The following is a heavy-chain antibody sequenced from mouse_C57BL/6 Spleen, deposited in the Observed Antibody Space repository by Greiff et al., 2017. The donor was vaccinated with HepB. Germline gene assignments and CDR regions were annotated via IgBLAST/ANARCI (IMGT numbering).Heavy chain of an antibody. CDR3: AREDYYGRGSFAY. D-gene: IGHD1-1*01. V-gene: IGHV1-53*01. CDR1: GYTFTSSW. J-gene: IGHJ3*01. Sequence: QVQLQQPGTELVKPGASVKLSCKASGYTFTSSWMHWVKQRPGQGLEWIGNINPSNGGTNYNEKFKSKATLTVDKSSITAYMQLSSLTSEDSAFYYCAREDYYGRGSFAYWGQGTLVTVSA. CDR2: INPSNGGT.